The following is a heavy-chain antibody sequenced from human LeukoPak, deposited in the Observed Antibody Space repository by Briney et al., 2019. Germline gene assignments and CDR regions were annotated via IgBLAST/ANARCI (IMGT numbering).Heavy chain of an antibody. Sequence: GGSLRLSCAASGFTFSSRWMSWVRQAPGGKGLEWVANINHDGSDKYYVDSVKGRFTISRDNAKNSLYLQMNSLRPEDTAIYYCAKLFESGTYNNFFHYWGQGTLVTVFS. D-gene: IGHD3-10*01. V-gene: IGHV3-7*03. CDR3: AKLFESGTYNNFFHY. CDR2: INHDGSDK. CDR1: GFTFSSRW. J-gene: IGHJ4*02.